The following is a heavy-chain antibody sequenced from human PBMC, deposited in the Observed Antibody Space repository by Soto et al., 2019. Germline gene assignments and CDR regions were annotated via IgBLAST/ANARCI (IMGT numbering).Heavy chain of an antibody. Sequence: SDTLSLTCTVSGGSISSYYWSWIRQPPGKGLEWIGYIYYSGSTNYNPSLKSRVTISVDTSKNQFSLKLSSVTAADTAVYYCARGRRWIAVAGTFDYWGQGTLVTVSS. D-gene: IGHD6-19*01. J-gene: IGHJ4*02. CDR3: ARGRRWIAVAGTFDY. V-gene: IGHV4-59*01. CDR2: IYYSGST. CDR1: GGSISSYY.